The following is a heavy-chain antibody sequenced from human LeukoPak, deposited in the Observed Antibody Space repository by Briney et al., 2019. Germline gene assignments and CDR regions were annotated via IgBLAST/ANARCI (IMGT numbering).Heavy chain of an antibody. CDR2: IYYSGST. J-gene: IGHJ4*02. CDR1: GGSISSYY. V-gene: IGHV4-59*08. Sequence: PSETLSLTCTVSGGSISSYYWSWIRQPPGKGLEWIGYIYYSGSTNYNPSLKSQVTISVDTSKNQFSLKLSSVTAADTAVYYCARSEYYDSSGYQDWGQGTLVTVSS. CDR3: ARSEYYDSSGYQD. D-gene: IGHD3-22*01.